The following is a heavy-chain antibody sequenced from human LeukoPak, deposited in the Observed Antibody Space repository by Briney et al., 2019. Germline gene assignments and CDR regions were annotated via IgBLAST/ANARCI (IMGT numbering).Heavy chain of an antibody. CDR2: TNWNGGST. J-gene: IGHJ4*02. V-gene: IGHV3-20*04. D-gene: IGHD4-17*01. CDR3: ARDLYGDYGLFPNIY. Sequence: GGSLRLSCATSGFTFDDYGMSWVRQAPGKGLEWVSGTNWNGGSTGYADSVKGRFTISRDNAKNSLYLQMNSLRAEDTALYYCARDLYGDYGLFPNIYWGQGTLVTVSS. CDR1: GFTFDDYG.